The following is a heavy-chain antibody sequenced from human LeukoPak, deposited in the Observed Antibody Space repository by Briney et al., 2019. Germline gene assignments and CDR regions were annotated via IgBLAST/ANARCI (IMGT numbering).Heavy chain of an antibody. V-gene: IGHV3-33*06. CDR2: IWYDGNNR. J-gene: IGHJ4*02. D-gene: IGHD5-18*01. CDR1: GFTFSGYG. CDR3: AKDWGYTTMVSYYFDY. Sequence: GGSLRLSCAASGFTFSGYGMHWVRQAPDKGLEWVAVIWYDGNNRYYADSVKGRFTISRDNSKNTLYLQMNSLRAEDTAVYYCAKDWGYTTMVSYYFDYWGQGALVTVSS.